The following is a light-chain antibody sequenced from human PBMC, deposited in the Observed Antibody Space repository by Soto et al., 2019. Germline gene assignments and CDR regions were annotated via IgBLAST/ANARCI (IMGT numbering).Light chain of an antibody. CDR3: QQYNNWLT. CDR2: GAS. CDR1: QSVSSN. J-gene: IGKJ4*01. V-gene: IGKV3-15*01. Sequence: EIVMTQSSATLSLSPGERATLSCRASQSVSSNLAWYQQKLGQAPRLPIYGASTRATGIPARFSGSGSGTEFTLTISSLQSEDFAVYYCQQYNNWLTFGGGTKVDI.